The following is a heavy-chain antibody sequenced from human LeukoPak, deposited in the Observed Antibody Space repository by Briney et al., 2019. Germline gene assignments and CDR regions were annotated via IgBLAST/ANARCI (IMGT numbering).Heavy chain of an antibody. CDR2: IRYDGSNK. D-gene: IGHD1-26*01. CDR1: GFTFSSYG. V-gene: IGHV3-30*02. Sequence: GGSLRLSCAASGFTFSSYGMHWVRQAPGKGLEWVSFIRYDGSNKDYADSVKGRFIISRDNSKNTLYPQMNSLRAEDTAVYYCAEMNLGAIDYWGQGTLVTVSS. CDR3: AEMNLGAIDY. J-gene: IGHJ4*02.